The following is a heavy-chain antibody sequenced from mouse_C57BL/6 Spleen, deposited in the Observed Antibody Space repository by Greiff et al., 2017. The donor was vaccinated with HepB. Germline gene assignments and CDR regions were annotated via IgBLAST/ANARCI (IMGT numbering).Heavy chain of an antibody. CDR1: GFTFSSYG. V-gene: IGHV5-6*01. J-gene: IGHJ2*01. D-gene: IGHD1-1*01. CDR3: ARQSTTHYFDY. CDR2: ISSGGSYT. Sequence: EVNLVESGGDLVKPGGSLKLSCAASGFTFSSYGMSWVRQTPDKRLEWVATISSGGSYTYYPDSVKGRFTISRDNAKNTLYLQMSSLKSEDTAMYYCARQSTTHYFDYWGQGTTLTVSS.